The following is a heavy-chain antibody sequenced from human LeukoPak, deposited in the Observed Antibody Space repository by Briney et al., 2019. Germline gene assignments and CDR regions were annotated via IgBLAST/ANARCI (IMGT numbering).Heavy chain of an antibody. CDR3: ARDSKMVRGVISYYGMDV. CDR1: GFTFSSYA. V-gene: IGHV3-66*01. J-gene: IGHJ6*02. Sequence: SGGPLRLSCAASGFTFSSYAMSWVRQAPGKGLEWVSVIYSGGSTYYADSVRGRFTISRDNSKNPLYLQMNSLRAEDTAVYYCARDSKMVRGVISYYGMDVWGQGTTVTVSS. CDR2: IYSGGST. D-gene: IGHD3-10*01.